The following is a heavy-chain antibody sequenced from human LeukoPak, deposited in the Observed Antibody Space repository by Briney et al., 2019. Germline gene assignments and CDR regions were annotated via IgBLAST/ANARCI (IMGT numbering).Heavy chain of an antibody. V-gene: IGHV3-11*01. Sequence: PGGSLRLSCAASGFTFSDYYMSWIRQAPGTGLERVSYISSSGSTIYYADSAKGRFTISRDNAKNSLYLQMNSLRAEDTAVYYCARDGPLRFLEWFLDYWGQGTLVTVSS. J-gene: IGHJ4*02. CDR1: GFTFSDYY. CDR3: ARDGPLRFLEWFLDY. D-gene: IGHD3-3*01. CDR2: ISSSGSTI.